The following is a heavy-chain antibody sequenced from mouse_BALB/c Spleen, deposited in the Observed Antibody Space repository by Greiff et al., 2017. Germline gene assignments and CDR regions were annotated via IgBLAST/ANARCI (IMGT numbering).Heavy chain of an antibody. J-gene: IGHJ1*01. CDR3: ARVGRRDWYFDV. Sequence: EVQVVESGGGLVKPGGSLKLSCAASGFTFSSYAMSWVRQTPEKRLEWVASISSGGSTYYPDSVKGRFTISRDNARNILYLQMSSLRSEDTAMYYCARVGRRDWYFDVWGAGTTVTVSS. CDR2: ISSGGST. CDR1: GFTFSSYA. V-gene: IGHV5-6-5*01.